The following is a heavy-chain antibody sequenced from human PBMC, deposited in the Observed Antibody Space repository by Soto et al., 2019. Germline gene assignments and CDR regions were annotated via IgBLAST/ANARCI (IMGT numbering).Heavy chain of an antibody. CDR1: GDSVTISDYY. D-gene: IGHD3-22*01. Sequence: QLQLQESGPGLVKPSETLSLTCTVSGDSVTISDYYWGWIRQPPGKGLEVIGGIHYGGSTYYNPSLKSRVTISADTSKKQFSLKLTSVTAADAAVYYSAAHDSGGYYAEYWGQGTLVTVSA. CDR2: IHYGGST. V-gene: IGHV4-39*01. CDR3: AAHDSGGYYAEY. J-gene: IGHJ4*02.